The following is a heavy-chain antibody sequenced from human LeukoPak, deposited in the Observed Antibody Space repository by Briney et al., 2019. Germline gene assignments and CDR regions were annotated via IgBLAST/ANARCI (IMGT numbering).Heavy chain of an antibody. CDR2: IDYRGTA. D-gene: IGHD3/OR15-3a*01. CDR1: GGSISSNGYF. J-gene: IGHJ4*02. V-gene: IGHV4-39*01. Sequence: PSETLSLTCTVSGGSISSNGYFWAWIHQSPGKGPDWIGIIDYRGTAFYNPFLESRVTISVETSKNFFSLKLRSVTAADTALYYCARQAGAGTRWVYFDYWGQGTLVTVSS. CDR3: ARQAGAGTRWVYFDY.